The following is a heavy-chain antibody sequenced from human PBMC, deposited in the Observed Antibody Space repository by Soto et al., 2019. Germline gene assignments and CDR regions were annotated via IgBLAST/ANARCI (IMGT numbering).Heavy chain of an antibody. J-gene: IGHJ6*02. Sequence: QVQLQESGPGLVEPSETLSLSCTVSGGSMSGYYWSWIRLPPGKPMEWIGYVHDSWGAAYNPSLRSRVAISLDTSKSQFSLSRTSVSATDTAMYYCVRQGYGPLHGLVDVWGQGTTVTVSS. CDR3: VRQGYGPLHGLVDV. CDR2: VHDSWGA. D-gene: IGHD5-18*01. V-gene: IGHV4-59*08. CDR1: GGSMSGYY.